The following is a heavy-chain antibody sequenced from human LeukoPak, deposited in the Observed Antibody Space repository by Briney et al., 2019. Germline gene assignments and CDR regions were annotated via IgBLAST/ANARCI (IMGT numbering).Heavy chain of an antibody. CDR1: GFTFSSYG. CDR2: IFAGGST. J-gene: IGHJ4*02. D-gene: IGHD6-6*01. V-gene: IGHV3-66*01. CDR3: ARSKAARSPPDS. Sequence: GGSLRLSCAASGFTFSSYGMHWVRQAPGKGLEWVSLIFAGGSTYYADSVEGRFTISRDNSKNTVFLQMNGLRAEDTAVYCCARSKAARSPPDSWGRGTLVTVSS.